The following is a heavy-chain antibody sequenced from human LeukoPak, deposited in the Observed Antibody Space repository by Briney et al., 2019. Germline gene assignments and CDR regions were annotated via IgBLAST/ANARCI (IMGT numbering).Heavy chain of an antibody. Sequence: GGSLRLSCAASGFTFSDYYMSWIRQAPGKGLEWVSYISSSGSTIYYADSVKGRFTISRDNAKNSLYLQMNSLRAEDTAVYYCARTRSSTSCYWFDYWGQGTLVTVSS. V-gene: IGHV3-11*04. CDR1: GFTFSDYY. CDR2: ISSSGSTI. CDR3: ARTRSSTSCYWFDY. D-gene: IGHD2-2*01. J-gene: IGHJ4*02.